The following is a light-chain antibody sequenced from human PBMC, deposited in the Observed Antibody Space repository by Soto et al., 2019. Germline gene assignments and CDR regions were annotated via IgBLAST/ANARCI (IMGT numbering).Light chain of an antibody. J-gene: IGLJ1*01. CDR2: HVN. V-gene: IGLV2-14*03. CDR3: FSYSTSSSLYV. Sequence: QSALTQPASVSGSPAQSITIPCTGTISDNAAYNYVSWYQQHPGRAPKLLIYHVNTRPSGISNRFSGSKSGDTASLTISGLQAEDEAEYSCFSYSTSSSLYVFGSGTKVTVL. CDR1: ISDNAAYNY.